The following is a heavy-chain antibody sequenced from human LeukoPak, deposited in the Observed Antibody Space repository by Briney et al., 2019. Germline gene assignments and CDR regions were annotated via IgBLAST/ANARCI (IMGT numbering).Heavy chain of an antibody. CDR2: IYTSGST. Sequence: SETLSLTCSVSGGSISRYYWRWIRQPAGKGLQWIGRIYTSGSTNYNPSLKSRVTMSVDTSKNQFSLKLSSVTAADTAVYYCARASSWLPFEYWGQGTLVTVSS. CDR1: GGSISRYY. V-gene: IGHV4-4*07. D-gene: IGHD6-13*01. J-gene: IGHJ4*02. CDR3: ARASSWLPFEY.